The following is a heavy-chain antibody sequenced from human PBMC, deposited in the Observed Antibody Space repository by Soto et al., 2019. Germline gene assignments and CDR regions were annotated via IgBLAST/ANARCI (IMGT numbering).Heavy chain of an antibody. D-gene: IGHD1-26*01. CDR2: IIPMFGTT. CDR3: AREALGATWDY. CDR1: GGTFSSYV. V-gene: IGHV1-69*13. Sequence: SVKVSCKASGGTFSSYVFDWVRQTPGQGLEWMGRIIPMFGTTDYAQKFQGRVTISADESTTTAYMDLSSLRSDDTAVYYCAREALGATWDYWGQGTLVTVSS. J-gene: IGHJ4*02.